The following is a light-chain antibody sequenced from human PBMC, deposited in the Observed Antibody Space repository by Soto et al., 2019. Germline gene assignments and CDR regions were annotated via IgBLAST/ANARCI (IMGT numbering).Light chain of an antibody. V-gene: IGKV3-11*01. CDR1: QSVTNY. CDR3: QQRLNWPPG. J-gene: IGKJ1*01. Sequence: TQAPDTLPLPPGERATLSCRASQSVTNYIAWYQQRPGQAPRLLIYDASNRASGVPARFSGSGSGTDFTLTISDLEPADFGLYYCQQRLNWPPGFGQGTKVDI. CDR2: DAS.